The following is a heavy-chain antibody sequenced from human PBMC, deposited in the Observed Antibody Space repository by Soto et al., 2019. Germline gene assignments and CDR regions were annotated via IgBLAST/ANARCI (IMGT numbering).Heavy chain of an antibody. D-gene: IGHD3-22*01. CDR1: GGTFSSYA. CDR3: ARVTYYYDSSGYYMGL. J-gene: IGHJ4*02. CDR2: IIPIFGTA. V-gene: IGHV1-69*01. Sequence: QVQLVQSGAEVKKPGSSVKVSCKASGGTFSSYAISWVRQAPGQGLEWMGGIIPIFGTANYAQKFQGRVTITADESTSTDYMELSSLRSEDTAVYYCARVTYYYDSSGYYMGLWGQGTLVTVSS.